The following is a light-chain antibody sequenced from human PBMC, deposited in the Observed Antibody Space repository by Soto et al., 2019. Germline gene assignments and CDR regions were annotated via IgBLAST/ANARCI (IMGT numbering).Light chain of an antibody. CDR1: KSDVGGYNF. Sequence: QSALTQPPSASGSPGQSVTISCTGTKSDVGGYNFVSWYQQYPGKAPKLMIYEVTKRPSGVPDRFSGSKSGNTASLTVSGLQAEDEADYFCTSYAANNNHVFGSGTKLTVL. J-gene: IGLJ1*01. V-gene: IGLV2-8*01. CDR3: TSYAANNNHV. CDR2: EVT.